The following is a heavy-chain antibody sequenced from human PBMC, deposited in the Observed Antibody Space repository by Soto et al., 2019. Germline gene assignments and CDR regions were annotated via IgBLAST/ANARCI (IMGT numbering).Heavy chain of an antibody. D-gene: IGHD5-18*01. CDR2: IIPIFGTA. J-gene: IGHJ4*02. Sequence: QVQLVQSGAEVKKPGSSVKVSCKASGGTFSSYAISWVRQAPGQGLEWMGGIIPIFGTANYAQKFQGRVTITADESTSTAYMGLSSLRSEDTAVYYCARGRGIQLWSEYYFDYWGQGTLVTVSS. CDR3: ARGRGIQLWSEYYFDY. V-gene: IGHV1-69*12. CDR1: GGTFSSYA.